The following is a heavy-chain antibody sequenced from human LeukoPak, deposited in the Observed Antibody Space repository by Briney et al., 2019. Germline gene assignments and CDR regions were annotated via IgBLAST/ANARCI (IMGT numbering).Heavy chain of an antibody. V-gene: IGHV1-69*05. D-gene: IGHD3-22*01. CDR1: GGTFSSYA. CDR3: ARIKGYYDSSGSQSFDY. Sequence: VASVKVSCKASGGTFSSYAISWVRQAPGQGLEWMGGIIPIFGTANYAQKFQGRVTITTDESTSTAYMELSSLRSEDTAVYYCARIKGYYDSSGSQSFDYWGQGTLVTVSS. CDR2: IIPIFGTA. J-gene: IGHJ4*02.